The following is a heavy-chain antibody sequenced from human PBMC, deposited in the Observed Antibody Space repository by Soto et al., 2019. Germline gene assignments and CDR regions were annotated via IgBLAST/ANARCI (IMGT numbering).Heavy chain of an antibody. V-gene: IGHV4-59*01. CDR3: ARGPPTFIWSGYYFDY. J-gene: IGHJ4*02. CDR2: IYYSGST. CDR1: GGSISSYY. D-gene: IGHD3-3*01. Sequence: QVQLQESGPGLVKPSETLSLTCTVSGGSISSYYWSWIRQPPGKGLEWIGYIYYSGSTNYNPSLKSRVTISVDTSKNQFSLKLSSVTAADTAVYYCARGPPTFIWSGYYFDYWGQGTLVTVSS.